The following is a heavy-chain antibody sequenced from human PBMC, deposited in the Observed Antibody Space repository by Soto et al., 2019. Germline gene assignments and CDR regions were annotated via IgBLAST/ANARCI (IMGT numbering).Heavy chain of an antibody. CDR1: GFTFSSHW. Sequence: PGGSLRLSCAASGFTFSSHWMTWVRQAPGKGLEWVAYMKEDGSEIYYVDSVKGRFTISRDNAKNSLYLQMNSLRVEDTAVYYCARGVYSSDYWGQGTLVTVSS. D-gene: IGHD6-6*01. J-gene: IGHJ4*02. CDR3: ARGVYSSDY. V-gene: IGHV3-7*04. CDR2: MKEDGSEI.